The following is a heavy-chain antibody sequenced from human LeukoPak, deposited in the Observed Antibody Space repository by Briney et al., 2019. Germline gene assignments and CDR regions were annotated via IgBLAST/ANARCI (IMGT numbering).Heavy chain of an antibody. CDR3: AIWTSGNY. Sequence: PGGSLRLSCAASGFTFSSYWMSWARQAPGKGLEWVANMDPTGSQKRYVDSVKGRFTISKDNPGASLYLDMHSLRAEDTAIYYCAIWTSGNYWGQGTLVTVPS. D-gene: IGHD1-1*01. J-gene: IGHJ4*02. CDR1: GFTFSSYW. CDR2: MDPTGSQK. V-gene: IGHV3-7*01.